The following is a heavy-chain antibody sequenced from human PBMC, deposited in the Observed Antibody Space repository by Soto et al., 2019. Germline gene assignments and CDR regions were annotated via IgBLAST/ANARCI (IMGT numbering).Heavy chain of an antibody. CDR1: GDSISGYY. V-gene: IGHV4-59*08. D-gene: IGHD6-19*01. CDR2: SGGT. CDR3: ARHQGSGRPLFDY. J-gene: IGHJ4*02. Sequence: SETLSLTCTVSGDSISGYYWSWIRQPPGKGLEWIGSSGGTNYNPPLKSRVTISSDTSKNHFFLKLSSVTATDTAVYFCARHQGSGRPLFDYWGQGILVTVSS.